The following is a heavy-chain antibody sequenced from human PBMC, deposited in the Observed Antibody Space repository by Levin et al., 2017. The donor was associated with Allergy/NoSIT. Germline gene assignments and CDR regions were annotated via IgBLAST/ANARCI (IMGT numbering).Heavy chain of an antibody. CDR1: GFTFSSYW. D-gene: IGHD3-3*01. V-gene: IGHV3-74*01. Sequence: PGGSLRLSCAASGFTFSSYWMHWVRQAPGKGLVWVSRINIDGSGTTYADSVQGRFTISRDNAKNTLYLQMNSLRAEDTAVYYCARGPYDYWGQGTLVTVSS. CDR3: ARGPYDY. CDR2: INIDGSGT. J-gene: IGHJ4*02.